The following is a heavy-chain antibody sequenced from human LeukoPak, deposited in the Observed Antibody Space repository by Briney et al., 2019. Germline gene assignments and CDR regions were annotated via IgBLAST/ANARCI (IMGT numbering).Heavy chain of an antibody. Sequence: GASVKVSCKASGNTFTNYDMNWVRQAPGQGLEWVGWMNPNSGKTGYAQKFQGRVTITRNTSISTAYMELSSLRSEDTAVYYCARGGGSSWYGGVAFDIWGQGTMVTVSS. V-gene: IGHV1-8*01. D-gene: IGHD6-13*01. J-gene: IGHJ3*02. CDR2: MNPNSGKT. CDR3: ARGGGSSWYGGVAFDI. CDR1: GNTFTNYD.